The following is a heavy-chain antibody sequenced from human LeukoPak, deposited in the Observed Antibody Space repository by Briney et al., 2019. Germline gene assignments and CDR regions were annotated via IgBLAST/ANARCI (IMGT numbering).Heavy chain of an antibody. Sequence: GGSLRLSCAASGLHFSGTAMSWVRQAPGKGLEWVSAISHDGMNAYYADSVKGRFTISRDNSKKTVSLEMSSLTAADTGVYYCTKDGAQYSSGPECDPRGQGALVTVSP. CDR2: ISHDGMNA. CDR3: TKDGAQYSSGPECDP. J-gene: IGHJ5*02. CDR1: GLHFSGTA. V-gene: IGHV3-23*01. D-gene: IGHD6-19*01.